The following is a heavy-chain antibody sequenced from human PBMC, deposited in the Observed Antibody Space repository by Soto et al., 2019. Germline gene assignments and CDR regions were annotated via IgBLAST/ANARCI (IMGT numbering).Heavy chain of an antibody. CDR2: IYSGGST. V-gene: IGHV3-53*01. J-gene: IGHJ6*02. D-gene: IGHD6-13*01. CDR1: GFTVSSNY. Sequence: PGGSLRLSCAASGFTVSSNYMSWVRQAPGKGLEWVSVIYSGGSTYYADSVKGRFTISRDNSKNTLYLQMNSLRAEDTAVYYCAREGTSSSWYGDYYYYYGMDVWGQGTTVTVSS. CDR3: AREGTSSSWYGDYYYYYGMDV.